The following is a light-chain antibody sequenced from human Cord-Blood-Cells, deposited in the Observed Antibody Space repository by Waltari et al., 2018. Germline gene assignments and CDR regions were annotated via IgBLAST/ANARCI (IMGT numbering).Light chain of an antibody. Sequence: QSALTQPASAAGSPGQSITISCTGTSSDVGGYNYVSLYQQHPGKAPKLMIYDVSNRPSGVSIRYSGSKSGNTASLTISGLQAEDEADYYCSSYTSSSTLYVFGTGTKVTVL. J-gene: IGLJ1*01. CDR1: SSDVGGYNY. V-gene: IGLV2-14*01. CDR2: DVS. CDR3: SSYTSSSTLYV.